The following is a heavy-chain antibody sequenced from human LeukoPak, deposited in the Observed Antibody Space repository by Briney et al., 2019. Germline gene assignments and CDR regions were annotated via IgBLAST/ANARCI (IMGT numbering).Heavy chain of an antibody. V-gene: IGHV4-38-2*02. J-gene: IGHJ4*02. CDR1: GYSISSGYY. CDR3: ARDGYASSRGEIDY. CDR2: IYHSGNT. Sequence: PSETLSLTCGVSGYSISSGYYWGWIRQPPGKGLEWIGNIYHSGNTYYNPSLKSRVAISVDTSKNQLSLKLGSVTAADTAVYYCARDGYASSRGEIDYWGQGTLVTVSS. D-gene: IGHD2-15*01.